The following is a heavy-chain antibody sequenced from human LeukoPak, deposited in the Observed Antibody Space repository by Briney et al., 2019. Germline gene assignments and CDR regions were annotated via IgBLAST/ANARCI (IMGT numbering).Heavy chain of an antibody. D-gene: IGHD3-10*01. CDR2: INHSGST. J-gene: IGHJ4*02. CDR1: GGSISSYY. V-gene: IGHV4-34*01. CDR3: ARQRITMVRGQRTNFDY. Sequence: KPSETLSLTCTVSGGSISSYYWSWIRQPPGKGLEWIGEINHSGSTNYNPSLKSRVTISVDTSKNQFSLKLSSVTAADTAVYYCARQRITMVRGQRTNFDYWGQGTLVTVSS.